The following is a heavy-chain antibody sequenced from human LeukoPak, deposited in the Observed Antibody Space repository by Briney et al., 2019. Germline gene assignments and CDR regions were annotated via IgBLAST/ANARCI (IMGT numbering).Heavy chain of an antibody. CDR3: ARGLRGIAVAGPFDY. V-gene: IGHV3-30-3*01. CDR2: ISYDGSNK. J-gene: IGHJ4*02. D-gene: IGHD6-19*01. Sequence: PGGSLRLSCAASGFTFSSYAMHWVRQAPGKGLEWVAVISYDGSNKYYADSVKGRFTISRDNSKNTLYLQMNSLRAGDTAVYYCARGLRGIAVAGPFDYWGQGTLVTVSS. CDR1: GFTFSSYA.